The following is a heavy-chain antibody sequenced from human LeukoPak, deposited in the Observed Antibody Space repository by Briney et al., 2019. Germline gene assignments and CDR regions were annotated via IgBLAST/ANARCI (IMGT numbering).Heavy chain of an antibody. D-gene: IGHD5-18*01. Sequence: SETLSLTCAVYGGSFSGYYWTWIRQSPGKGLEWIGEVSHRGSTNYNPSLKSRVTISVDASKNQFSLQLSSVTAADTAVYYCARGGYTYGYVDYWGQGTLVTVSS. CDR3: ARGGYTYGYVDY. J-gene: IGHJ4*02. V-gene: IGHV4-34*01. CDR2: VSHRGST. CDR1: GGSFSGYY.